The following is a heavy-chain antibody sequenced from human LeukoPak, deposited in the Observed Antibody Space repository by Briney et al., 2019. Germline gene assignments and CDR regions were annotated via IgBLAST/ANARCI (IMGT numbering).Heavy chain of an antibody. D-gene: IGHD1-26*01. CDR3: ASGGSGTYDY. J-gene: IGHJ4*02. V-gene: IGHV3-74*01. Sequence: PGGSLRLSCAASGFTFSSYAMSWVRQAPGKGLVWVSRISAGGDTTTYADSVKGRFTISRDNARNTLYLQMNSLRAEDTAVYYCASGGSGTYDYWGQGTLVTVSS. CDR2: ISAGGDTT. CDR1: GFTFSSYA.